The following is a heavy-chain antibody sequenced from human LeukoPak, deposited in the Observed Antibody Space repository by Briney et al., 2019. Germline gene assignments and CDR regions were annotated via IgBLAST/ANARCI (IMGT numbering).Heavy chain of an antibody. CDR1: GYTFSNYY. V-gene: IGHV1-2*02. D-gene: IGHD5-24*01. Sequence: ASVKVSCKASGYTFSNYYMHWVRQAPGQGLEWMGWINPNSGGTNFAQNFQGRVTMTRDTSISTAYMELSGLRSDDTAVYYCARQNGYNPDCWGPGTLVTVAS. CDR3: ARQNGYNPDC. J-gene: IGHJ4*02. CDR2: INPNSGGT.